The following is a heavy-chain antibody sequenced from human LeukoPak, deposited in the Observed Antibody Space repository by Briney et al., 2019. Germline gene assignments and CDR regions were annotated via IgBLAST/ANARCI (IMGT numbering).Heavy chain of an antibody. CDR3: ARDQYCSGTSCYYDY. D-gene: IGHD2-2*01. J-gene: IGHJ4*02. CDR1: GFTFSSYS. CDR2: ISSSSSYI. V-gene: IGHV3-21*01. Sequence: GGSLRLSCAASGFTFSSYSMNWVRQAPGKGLEWVSSISSSSSYIYYADSVKGRFTISRDNAKNSLYLQMNSLRAEDTAVYYCARDQYCSGTSCYYDYWGQGTLVTVSS.